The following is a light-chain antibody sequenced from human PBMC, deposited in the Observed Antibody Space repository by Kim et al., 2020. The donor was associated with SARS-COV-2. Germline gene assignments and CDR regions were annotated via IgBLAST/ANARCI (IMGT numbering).Light chain of an antibody. J-gene: IGLJ3*02. CDR2: VGTGGIVG. CDR1: SGYSNYK. Sequence: QPVLTQPPSASASLGASVTLTCTLSSGYSNYKVDWYQQRPGKGPRFVMRVGTGGIVGSKGDGIPDRFSVLGAGLNRYLTTKNIQEVDESDYHCGADHGSGSNFVSWVFGGGTQLTVL. CDR3: GADHGSGSNFVSWV. V-gene: IGLV9-49*01.